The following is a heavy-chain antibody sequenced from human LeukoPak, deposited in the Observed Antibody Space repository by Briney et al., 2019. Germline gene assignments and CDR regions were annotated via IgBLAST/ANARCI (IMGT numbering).Heavy chain of an antibody. D-gene: IGHD3-9*01. Sequence: PGGSLRLSCAASGFTFSSYAMHWVRQAPGKGLEYVSAIGNNGGSTYYANSVEGRFSISRDNSKNTLYLQMGSLRAEDMAVYYCARSWGPYDILTGYSFDYWGQGALVTVSS. CDR3: ARSWGPYDILTGYSFDY. J-gene: IGHJ4*02. CDR1: GFTFSSYA. V-gene: IGHV3-64*01. CDR2: IGNNGGST.